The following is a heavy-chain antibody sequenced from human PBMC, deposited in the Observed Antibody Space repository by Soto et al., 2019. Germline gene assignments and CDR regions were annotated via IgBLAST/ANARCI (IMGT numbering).Heavy chain of an antibody. CDR3: AKLGVTTPFDY. Sequence: HPGGSLRLSCVTSGFTFSKNWMHWVRQAPGKGLVWVSRINSDGNSTSYADSVKGRFTISRDNAKNTLYLQMNGLGAEDTALYYCAKLGVTTPFDYWGQGTLVTVSS. CDR1: GFTFSKNW. V-gene: IGHV3-74*01. D-gene: IGHD3-22*01. J-gene: IGHJ4*02. CDR2: INSDGNST.